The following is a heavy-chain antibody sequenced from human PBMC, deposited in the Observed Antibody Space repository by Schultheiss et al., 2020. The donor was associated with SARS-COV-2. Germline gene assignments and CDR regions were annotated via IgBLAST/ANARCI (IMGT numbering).Heavy chain of an antibody. CDR1: GGSISSYY. D-gene: IGHD3-10*01. Sequence: TLSLTCTVSGGSISSYYWSWIRQPPGKGLEWIGYIYYSGSTNYNPSLKSRVTISVDTSKNQFSLKLSSVTAADTAVYYCARVTLITMVRGVTDRTYGLDGMDVWGQGTTVTVSS. CDR3: ARVTLITMVRGVTDRTYGLDGMDV. CDR2: IYYSGST. V-gene: IGHV4-59*01. J-gene: IGHJ6*02.